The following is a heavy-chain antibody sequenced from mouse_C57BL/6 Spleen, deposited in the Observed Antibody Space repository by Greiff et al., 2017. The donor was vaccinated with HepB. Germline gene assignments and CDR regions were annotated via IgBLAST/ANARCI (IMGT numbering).Heavy chain of an antibody. D-gene: IGHD2-12*01. J-gene: IGHJ4*01. CDR2: IWRGGST. Sequence: QVQLKESGPGLVQPSQSLSITCTVSGFSLTSYGVHWVRQSPGKGLAWLGVIWRGGSTDYNAAIMSRLSITKDNSKSQVFSKMNSLQADDTAIYYCAKTPLYDNYAMDYWGQGTSVTVSS. CDR3: AKTPLYDNYAMDY. V-gene: IGHV2-5*01. CDR1: GFSLTSYG.